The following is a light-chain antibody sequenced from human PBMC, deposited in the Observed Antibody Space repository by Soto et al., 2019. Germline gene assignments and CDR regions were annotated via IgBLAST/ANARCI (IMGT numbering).Light chain of an antibody. CDR1: QSVSTNY. CDR2: GAS. V-gene: IGKV3-20*01. Sequence: EIVLTQSPGTLSLSPGEGATLSCRASQSVSTNYFAWYQQKPGQAPRLLIYGASSRATGIPDRFSGSGSGTDFTLTISRLEPEDFAVYYCRQYGSSPFTFGGGTKVDIK. CDR3: RQYGSSPFT. J-gene: IGKJ4*01.